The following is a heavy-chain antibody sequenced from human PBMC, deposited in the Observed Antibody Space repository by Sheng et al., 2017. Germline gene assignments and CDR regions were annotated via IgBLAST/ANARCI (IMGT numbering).Heavy chain of an antibody. J-gene: IGHJ3*02. D-gene: IGHD3-10*01. V-gene: IGHV3-49*04. CDR3: AREGRDLPFLI. Sequence: EGQLVESGGGLVQPGGSLRLSCTGSGFTFGDYVMSWVRQAPGKGLEWVGFIRNLAYGGTTEYAAPVKGRFTISRDDSKGVAYLQMNSLKTEDTAVYYCAREGRDLPFLIWGQGTMVTVSS. CDR2: IRNLAYGGTT. CDR1: GFTFGDYV.